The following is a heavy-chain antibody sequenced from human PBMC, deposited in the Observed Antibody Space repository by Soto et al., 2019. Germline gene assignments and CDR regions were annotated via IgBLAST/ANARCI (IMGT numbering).Heavy chain of an antibody. V-gene: IGHV1-46*01. CDR2: IDPSGNGT. Sequence: ASLKRSCKASGHTLSKDYMHWVRQAPGQGLDWLGKIDPSGNGTSYAERFQGRITLTSDTSTNTVYVELSSLRSEDTAIYYCAINYYDSSAYLYWGQGTLVTVSS. J-gene: IGHJ4*02. D-gene: IGHD3-22*01. CDR1: GHTLSKDY. CDR3: AINYYDSSAYLY.